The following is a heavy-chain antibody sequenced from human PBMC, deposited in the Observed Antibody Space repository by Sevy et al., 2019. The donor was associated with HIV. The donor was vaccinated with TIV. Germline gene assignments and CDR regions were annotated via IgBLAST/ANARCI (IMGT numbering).Heavy chain of an antibody. CDR2: ISGSGGST. D-gene: IGHD1-1*01. Sequence: GGSLRLSCAASGFIFSTYAMSWVRQAPGKGLEWVSSISGSGGSTYYTDSVKGRFTVSRDNSKNRLYLQMSSLGAEDTGVNYCAKAAGTVHNTSTPELNWSHGTQATVST. J-gene: IGHJ4*01. CDR1: GFIFSTYA. CDR3: AKAAGTVHNTSTPELN. V-gene: IGHV3-23*01.